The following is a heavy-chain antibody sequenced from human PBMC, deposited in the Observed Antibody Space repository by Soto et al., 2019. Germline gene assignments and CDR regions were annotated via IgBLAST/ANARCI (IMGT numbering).Heavy chain of an antibody. Sequence: LGLSCAASGFTFSSYIMNWVRQAPGKGLEWVSSISSSSSYIYYADSVKGRFTISRDNAKNSLYLQMNSLRAEDTAAYYCARDQLEYYYYGMDVWGQGTTVTVSS. CDR2: ISSSSSYI. V-gene: IGHV3-21*01. CDR3: ARDQLEYYYYGMDV. CDR1: GFTFSSYI. J-gene: IGHJ6*02. D-gene: IGHD6-13*01.